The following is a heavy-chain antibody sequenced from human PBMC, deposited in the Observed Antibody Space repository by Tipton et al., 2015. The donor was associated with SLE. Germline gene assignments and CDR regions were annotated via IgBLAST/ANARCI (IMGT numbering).Heavy chain of an antibody. J-gene: IGHJ3*02. Sequence: TLSLTCSVSGASISTRDHYWTWVRQRPGEGLEWIGYIYYIGTTYYNPSLKSRVTISVDTSKNQFSLKLSSVTAADTAVYYCASWEDYYDSSGGAFDIWGQGTMVTVSS. CDR2: IYYIGTT. CDR3: ASWEDYYDSSGGAFDI. D-gene: IGHD3-22*01. V-gene: IGHV4-30-4*01. CDR1: GASISTRDHY.